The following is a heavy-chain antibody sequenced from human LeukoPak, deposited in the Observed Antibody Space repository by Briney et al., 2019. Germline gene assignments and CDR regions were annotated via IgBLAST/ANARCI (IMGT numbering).Heavy chain of an antibody. CDR2: INSDRRNT. D-gene: IGHD1-1*01. J-gene: IGHJ5*02. Sequence: GGSLTLSCAAYGFTCSSYCMDWVGQAPGMGLVWFLRINSDRRNTSQTDSVKRRFTISRDNAKNTMYLQMNSLRAEDTAVYYCARSIQAWKGFDPWGQGTLVTVSS. CDR3: ARSIQAWKGFDP. CDR1: GFTCSSYC. V-gene: IGHV3-74*01.